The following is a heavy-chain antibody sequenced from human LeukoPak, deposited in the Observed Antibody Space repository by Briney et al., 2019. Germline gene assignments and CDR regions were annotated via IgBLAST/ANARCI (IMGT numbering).Heavy chain of an antibody. Sequence: GGSLRLSCVASGSPFSDSWMHWVRQTPGKGLLWVSLVTTDGSNRTYADSVKGRFTISRDNARNTLYLQMNSLRVEDTAVYYCARDRHYTMDAWGQGTTVTVSS. CDR3: ARDRHYTMDA. V-gene: IGHV3-74*03. J-gene: IGHJ6*02. CDR1: GSPFSDSW. D-gene: IGHD3-10*01. CDR2: VTTDGSNR.